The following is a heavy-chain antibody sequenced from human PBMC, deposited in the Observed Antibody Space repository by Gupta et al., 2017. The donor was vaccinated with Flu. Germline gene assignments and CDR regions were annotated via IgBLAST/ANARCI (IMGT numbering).Heavy chain of an antibody. Sequence: EVQLVESGGGLVKHGGSLRLSCAASGFPFSSFNINWVRQAPGKGREWVSFISNSGEYIYNADAVKGRFTISRDNAKNALYLQMNSLRAEDTAIYYCARVGYGSPSEPGPFDYWGHGTLVTVSS. D-gene: IGHD6-6*01. J-gene: IGHJ4*03. CDR2: ISNSGEYI. V-gene: IGHV3-21*01. CDR1: GFPFSSFN. CDR3: ARVGYGSPSEPGPFDY.